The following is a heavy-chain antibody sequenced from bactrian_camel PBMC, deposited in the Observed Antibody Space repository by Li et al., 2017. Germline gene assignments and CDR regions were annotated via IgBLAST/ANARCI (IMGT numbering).Heavy chain of an antibody. CDR3: AAGPRLYGGSWSFPGWYKY. J-gene: IGHJ4*01. Sequence: VQLVESGGDSVQAGGSLRLSCAVSGFTYRNYCMAWFRQAPGKERENVARILSDGSTNYPDSVQGRFTISKDNAKNTLFLQMNSLKPEDTGIYYCAAGPRLYGGSWSFPGWYKYWGQGTQVTVS. D-gene: IGHD6*01. CDR1: GFTYRNYC. V-gene: IGHV3S53*01. CDR2: ILSDGST.